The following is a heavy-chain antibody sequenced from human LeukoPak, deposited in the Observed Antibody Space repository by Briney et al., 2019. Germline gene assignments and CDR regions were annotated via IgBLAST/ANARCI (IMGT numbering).Heavy chain of an antibody. Sequence: GESLKISCQGSGYSFHNNWIAWVRQMPGKGLEWMGIIYPGDSDTTYSPSFQGQVTISADKSISTAYLQWSSLKASDTAMYYCARRGRGYCSGTNCFEGYYYYMDVWGKGTSVTVSS. V-gene: IGHV5-51*01. CDR3: ARRGRGYCSGTNCFEGYYYYMDV. D-gene: IGHD2-2*01. J-gene: IGHJ6*03. CDR1: GYSFHNNW. CDR2: IYPGDSDT.